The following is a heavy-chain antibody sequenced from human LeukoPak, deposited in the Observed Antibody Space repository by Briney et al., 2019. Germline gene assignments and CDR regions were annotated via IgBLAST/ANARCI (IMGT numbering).Heavy chain of an antibody. J-gene: IGHJ4*02. CDR2: INHSGST. CDR3: ARGVVANLAYFDY. V-gene: IGHV4-34*01. CDR1: GGSFSGYY. D-gene: IGHD3-22*01. Sequence: SETLSLTCAVYGGSFSGYYWSWIRQPPGKGLEWIGEINHSGSTNYNPSLKSRVTISVDTSKNQFSLKLSSVTAADTAVYYCARGVVANLAYFDYWGQGTLVTVSS.